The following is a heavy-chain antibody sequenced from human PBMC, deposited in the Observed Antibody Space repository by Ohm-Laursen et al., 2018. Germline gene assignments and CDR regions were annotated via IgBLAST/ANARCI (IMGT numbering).Heavy chain of an antibody. Sequence: SLRLSCAASGYTFTDYDMHWVRQRTEKGLESIAQIGKSGDTYYAGSVKGRFSISRDNAKKSLYLQMDSLRAGDTAVYYCARIMSGAFDIWGQGTMVTVSS. V-gene: IGHV3-13*04. CDR2: IGKSGDT. D-gene: IGHD3-16*01. CDR3: ARIMSGAFDI. CDR1: GYTFTDYD. J-gene: IGHJ3*02.